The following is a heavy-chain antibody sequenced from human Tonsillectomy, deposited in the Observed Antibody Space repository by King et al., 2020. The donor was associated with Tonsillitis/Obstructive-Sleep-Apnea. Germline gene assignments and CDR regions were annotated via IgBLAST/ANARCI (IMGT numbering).Heavy chain of an antibody. Sequence: VQLVDSGGGLVQPGRSLRLSCTASGFTFGDYAMSWVRQAPGKGLEWVGFIRSKAYGGTTEYAASVKGRFTISRDDSKSIAYMQMNSLKTEDTAVYYCTSGARPYAFDMWGQGTMVTVSS. D-gene: IGHD1-26*01. CDR1: GFTFGDYA. CDR2: IRSKAYGGTT. V-gene: IGHV3-49*04. CDR3: TSGARPYAFDM. J-gene: IGHJ3*02.